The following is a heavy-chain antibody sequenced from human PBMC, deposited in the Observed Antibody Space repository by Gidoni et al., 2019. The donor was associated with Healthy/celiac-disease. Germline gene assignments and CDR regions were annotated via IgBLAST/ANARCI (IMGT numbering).Heavy chain of an antibody. CDR3: ARIITIFGVVITYYFDY. D-gene: IGHD3-3*01. V-gene: IGHV4-4*02. CDR2: IYHSGST. Sequence: GSISSSNWWSWVRQPPGKGLEWIGEIYHSGSTNYNPSLKSRVTISVDKSKNQFSLKLSSVTAADTAVYYCARIITIFGVVITYYFDYWGQGTLITVSS. J-gene: IGHJ4*02. CDR1: GSISSSNW.